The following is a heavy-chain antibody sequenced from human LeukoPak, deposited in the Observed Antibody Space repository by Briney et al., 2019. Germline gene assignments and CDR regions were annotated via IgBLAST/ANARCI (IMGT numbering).Heavy chain of an antibody. J-gene: IGHJ6*02. CDR2: ISAYNGNT. CDR1: GYTFTSYG. V-gene: IGHV1-18*01. D-gene: IGHD6-19*01. Sequence: ASVKVSCKASGYTFTSYGISWVRQAPGQGLEWMGWISAYNGNTNYAQKLQGRVTMTTDTSTSTAYMELRSLRSDDTAVYYCARDGAVAGIVVDDYYYYYGMDVWGQGTKVTVSS. CDR3: ARDGAVAGIVVDDYYYYYGMDV.